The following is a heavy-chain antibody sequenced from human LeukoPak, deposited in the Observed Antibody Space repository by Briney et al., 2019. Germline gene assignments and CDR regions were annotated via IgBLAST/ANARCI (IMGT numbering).Heavy chain of an antibody. D-gene: IGHD2-15*01. CDR3: ARGSSDYCSGGSCYSRWFDP. Sequence: SETLSLTCTVSGGSISSNPNYWGWIRQPPGKGLEWIGNIYYTGGTYYNPSLKSRVTISVDTSKNQFSLKLSSVTAADTAVYYCARGSSDYCSGGSCYSRWFDPWGQGTLVTVSS. CDR2: IYYTGGT. V-gene: IGHV4-39*07. CDR1: GGSISSNPNY. J-gene: IGHJ5*02.